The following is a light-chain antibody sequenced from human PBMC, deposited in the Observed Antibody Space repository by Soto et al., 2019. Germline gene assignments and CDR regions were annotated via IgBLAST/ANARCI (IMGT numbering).Light chain of an antibody. Sequence: EIVLTQSPATLSLSPGERATLSCRASQSVSSYLAWYQQKPGQAPWLLIYDASSRATGIPARFSCSVSGADFPLTISRLEPEYFASYCCQQGSNSRFTFGPGTKVEIK. J-gene: IGKJ3*01. CDR2: DAS. V-gene: IGKV3-11*01. CDR3: QQGSNSRFT. CDR1: QSVSSY.